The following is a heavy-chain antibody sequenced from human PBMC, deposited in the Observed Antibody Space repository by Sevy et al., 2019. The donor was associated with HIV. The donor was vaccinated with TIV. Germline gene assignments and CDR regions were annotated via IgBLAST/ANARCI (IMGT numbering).Heavy chain of an antibody. CDR2: ISSSGSNI. V-gene: IGHV3-48*03. J-gene: IGHJ4*02. CDR1: GFSFSNFE. Sequence: GGSLRLSCAASGFSFSNFEMNWVRQAPGKGLEWVSYISSSGSNIFYADSVKGRFTISRDDAKKSLYLQLNSLTAEDTAVDYCARPPRASMEYHWNLFEYWGQGTLVTVSS. CDR3: ARPPRASMEYHWNLFEY. D-gene: IGHD1-20*01.